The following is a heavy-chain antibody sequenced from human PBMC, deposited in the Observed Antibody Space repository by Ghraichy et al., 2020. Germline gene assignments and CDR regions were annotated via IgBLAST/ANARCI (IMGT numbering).Heavy chain of an antibody. V-gene: IGHV3-48*02. D-gene: IGHD3-9*01. Sequence: GGSLRLEGAASGFTFSSYSMNWVRQAPGKGLEWVSYISSSSSTIYYADSVKGRFTISRDNAKNSLYLQMNSLRDEDTAVYYCAREGYDILTGSRVMDVWGQGTTVTVSS. CDR2: ISSSSSTI. CDR3: AREGYDILTGSRVMDV. CDR1: GFTFSSYS. J-gene: IGHJ6*02.